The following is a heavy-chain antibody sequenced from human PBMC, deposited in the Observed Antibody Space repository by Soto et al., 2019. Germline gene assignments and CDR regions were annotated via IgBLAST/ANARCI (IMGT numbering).Heavy chain of an antibody. CDR3: ARGRGIAVRPYYYGMDV. Sequence: SETLSRTCTVSGDSVNTVNYYWTWIRQPPGKGLEWIGYVSNSGSTNYSPSLKSRVTLSADTSKNQFYLRLTSVAAADTAVYYCARGRGIAVRPYYYGMDVWGQGTTVTVSS. CDR1: GDSVNTVNYY. J-gene: IGHJ6*02. D-gene: IGHD6-6*01. V-gene: IGHV4-61*01. CDR2: VSNSGST.